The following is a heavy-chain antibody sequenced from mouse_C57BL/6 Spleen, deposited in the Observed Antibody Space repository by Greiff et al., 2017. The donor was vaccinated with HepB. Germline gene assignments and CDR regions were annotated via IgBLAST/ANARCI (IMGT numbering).Heavy chain of an antibody. CDR3: ARDRGGITTRYFDV. J-gene: IGHJ1*03. CDR2: ISDGGSYT. V-gene: IGHV5-4*01. Sequence: EVMLVESGGGLVKPGGSLKLSCAASGFTFSSYAMSWVRQTPEKRLEWVATISDGGSYTYYPDNVKGRFTISRDNAKNNLYLQMSHLKSEDTAMYYCARDRGGITTRYFDVWGTGTTVTVSS. CDR1: GFTFSSYA. D-gene: IGHD2-4*01.